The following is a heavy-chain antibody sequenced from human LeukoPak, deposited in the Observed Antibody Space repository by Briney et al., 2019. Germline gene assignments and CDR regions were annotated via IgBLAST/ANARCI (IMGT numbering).Heavy chain of an antibody. D-gene: IGHD6-13*01. Sequence: GGSLRLPCAASGFTFSSYGMHWVRQAPGKGLEWVAVISYDGSNKYYADSVKGRFTISRDNSKNTLYLQMNSLRAEDTAVYYCAKDANPYSSSCNYWGQGTLVTVSS. CDR2: ISYDGSNK. J-gene: IGHJ4*02. CDR1: GFTFSSYG. V-gene: IGHV3-30*18. CDR3: AKDANPYSSSCNY.